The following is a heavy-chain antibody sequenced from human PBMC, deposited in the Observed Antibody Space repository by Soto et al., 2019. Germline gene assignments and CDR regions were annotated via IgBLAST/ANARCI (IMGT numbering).Heavy chain of an antibody. CDR3: ARHRKYYDILTGYYIPSHMDV. J-gene: IGHJ6*02. Sequence: SETLSLTCTVSGDSIRSSSHYWAWNRQPPGKGLEWIGSIYYSGITHYNPSLKSRVTISVDTSKNQFSLKLSSVTAADTAVYYCARHRKYYDILTGYYIPSHMDVWGQGTTVTVSS. CDR2: IYYSGIT. D-gene: IGHD3-9*01. V-gene: IGHV4-39*01. CDR1: GDSIRSSSHY.